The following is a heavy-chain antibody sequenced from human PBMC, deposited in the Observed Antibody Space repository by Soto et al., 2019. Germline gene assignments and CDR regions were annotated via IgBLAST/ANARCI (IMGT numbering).Heavy chain of an antibody. CDR1: GGSISSYY. Sequence: SETLSLTCTVSGGSISSYYWRWIRQPAGKGLEWIGRIYTSGSTNYNPSLKSRVTMSVDTSKNQFSLKLSSVTAADTAVYYCAREDGYKRRGAFDIWGQGTMVTVSS. CDR2: IYTSGST. CDR3: AREDGYKRRGAFDI. J-gene: IGHJ3*02. D-gene: IGHD5-12*01. V-gene: IGHV4-4*07.